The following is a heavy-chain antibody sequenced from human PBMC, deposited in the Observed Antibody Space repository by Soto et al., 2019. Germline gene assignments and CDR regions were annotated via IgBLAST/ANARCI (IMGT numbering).Heavy chain of an antibody. CDR1: GGSIRSYD. Sequence: PSETLSLTCSVSGGSIRSYDWSGVRRPPGKGLEWIGDIYNSGRTNYNPSLKSRVTILLHPPNTPLSPKPTPVPAAATDVYSCGGHTSSSPFFDYWGQGTLVTVSS. V-gene: IGHV4-59*01. J-gene: IGHJ4*02. CDR2: IYNSGRT. CDR3: GGHTSSSPFFDY. D-gene: IGHD6-6*01.